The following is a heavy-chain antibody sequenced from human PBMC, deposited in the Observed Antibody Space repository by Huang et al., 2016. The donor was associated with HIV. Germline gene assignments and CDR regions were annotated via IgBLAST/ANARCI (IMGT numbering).Heavy chain of an antibody. Sequence: QVQLVESGGGVVQTGRSLRLSCVASEFSFSYYGMHWVRQATGKGLEWVAVISYDGSNKYYADSVKGRFTISRDNSKNTLYLQMNGLRAEDTAVYYCAKGDYFGSGSFSHDLYYFDYWGQGTLVTVSS. V-gene: IGHV3-30*18. CDR2: ISYDGSNK. CDR1: EFSFSYYG. D-gene: IGHD3-10*01. CDR3: AKGDYFGSGSFSHDLYYFDY. J-gene: IGHJ4*02.